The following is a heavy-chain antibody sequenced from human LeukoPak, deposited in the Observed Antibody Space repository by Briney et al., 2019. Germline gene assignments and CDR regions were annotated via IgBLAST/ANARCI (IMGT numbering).Heavy chain of an antibody. D-gene: IGHD6-19*01. J-gene: IGHJ6*02. CDR2: IYYSGST. CDR1: GGSISSYY. CDR3: ARVAPIAVAGDYYYYGMDV. V-gene: IGHV4-59*01. Sequence: SETLSLTCTVSGGSISSYYWSWIRQPPGKGLEWIGYIYYSGSTNYNPSLKSRVTISVDTSKNQFSLKLSSVTAADTAVYHCARVAPIAVAGDYYYYGMDVWGQGTTVTVSS.